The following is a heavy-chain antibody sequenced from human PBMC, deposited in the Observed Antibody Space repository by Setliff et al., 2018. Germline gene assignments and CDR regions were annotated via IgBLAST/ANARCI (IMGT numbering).Heavy chain of an antibody. D-gene: IGHD2-8*01. J-gene: IGHJ4*02. V-gene: IGHV1-18*01. CDR3: SRLVRYCSKTTCQTASGAEV. Sequence: ASVKVSCKASGYTFSHSGITWVRQAPGLGLEWMGWISVYTSNTNYAQKLQGRVTMTTDATTNTAYMELRGLTSDDTAVYYCSRLVRYCSKTTCQTASGAEVWGQGTLVTVSS. CDR1: GYTFSHSG. CDR2: ISVYTSNT.